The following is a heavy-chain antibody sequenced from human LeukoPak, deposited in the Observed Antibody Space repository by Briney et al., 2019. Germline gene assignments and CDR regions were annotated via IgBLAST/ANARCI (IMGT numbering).Heavy chain of an antibody. CDR2: IYYSGST. CDR1: GGSISSGDYY. Sequence: SQTLSLTCTVSGGSISSGDYYWSWSRQPPGKGLEWIGYIYYSGSTYYNPSLKSRVTISVDTSKNQFSLKLSSVTAADTAVYYCAVVVLAVGGAFDYWGQGTLVTVSS. J-gene: IGHJ4*02. V-gene: IGHV4-30-4*08. CDR3: AVVVLAVGGAFDY. D-gene: IGHD2-2*01.